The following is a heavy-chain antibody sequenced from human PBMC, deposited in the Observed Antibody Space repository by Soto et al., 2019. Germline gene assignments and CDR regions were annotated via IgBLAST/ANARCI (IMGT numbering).Heavy chain of an antibody. V-gene: IGHV4-59*08. D-gene: IGHD6-13*01. CDR1: GGSISSYY. CDR2: IYYSGST. Sequence: SETLSLTCTVSGGSISSYYWSWIRQPPGKGLEWIGYIYYSGSTNYNPSLKIRVTISVDTSKNQFSLKLSSVTAADTAVYYCARAKAPLYSSSWYWFDPWGQGTLVT. J-gene: IGHJ5*02. CDR3: ARAKAPLYSSSWYWFDP.